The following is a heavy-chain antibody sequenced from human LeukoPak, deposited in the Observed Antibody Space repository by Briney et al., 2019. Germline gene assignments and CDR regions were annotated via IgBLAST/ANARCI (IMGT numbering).Heavy chain of an antibody. CDR3: AKGLRLLDS. Sequence: QPGRSLRLSCAASGFTFSNYAMSWVRQAPGKGLEWASTISGFDPGTYYADSVGGRFTISRDNSKNTLFLRMNSLRAEATAVYFCAKGLRLLDSWGQGTLVTVSS. V-gene: IGHV3-23*01. J-gene: IGHJ4*02. CDR2: ISGFDPGT. D-gene: IGHD3-16*01. CDR1: GFTFSNYA.